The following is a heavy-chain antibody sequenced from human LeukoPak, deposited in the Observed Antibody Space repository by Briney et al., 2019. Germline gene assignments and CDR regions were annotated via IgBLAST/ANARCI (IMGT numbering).Heavy chain of an antibody. CDR3: PRGVVGDSSGYIPLNH. CDR2: ISRSRSYI. V-gene: IGHV3-21*01. D-gene: IGHD3-22*01. J-gene: IGHJ4*02. Sequence: GGSLRLSCAASGFTFGTYSMNWVRQAPGKGLEWVSSISRSRSYIYYADSVKDRFTISRDNDKNSLYLQMKSLRAEDTAVYYCPRGVVGDSSGYIPLNHWGQGTLVTVSS. CDR1: GFTFGTYS.